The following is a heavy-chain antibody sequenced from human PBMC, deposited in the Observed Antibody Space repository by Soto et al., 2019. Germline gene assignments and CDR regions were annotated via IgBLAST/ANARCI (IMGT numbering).Heavy chain of an antibody. CDR3: ARSSTCQGRDWFDP. V-gene: IGHV4-39*01. CDR1: GASMTKNNHY. D-gene: IGHD6-13*01. CDR2: TFYSGNT. J-gene: IGHJ5*02. Sequence: SETLSLTCTVSGASMTKNNHYWAWIRQPPGKGLEWIATTFYSGNTYYNPSLKSRLTVSVDTPNNQFSLKLSSVTAADSAVYYCARSSTCQGRDWFDPGGQGTLVTVSS.